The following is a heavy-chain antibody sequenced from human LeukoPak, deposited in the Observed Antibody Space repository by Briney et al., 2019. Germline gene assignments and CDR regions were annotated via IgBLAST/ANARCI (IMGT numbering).Heavy chain of an antibody. J-gene: IGHJ4*02. V-gene: IGHV3-23*01. Sequence: GGSLTLSCAASGFTFSSYAMSWVRQAPGKGLEWVSAVSGSDGSTYYADSVKGRLTISRDNSKNTLYLQMNSLRAEDTAVYYCAQVVAATPIIDYWGQGTLVTVSS. CDR3: AQVVAATPIIDY. CDR1: GFTFSSYA. D-gene: IGHD2-15*01. CDR2: VSGSDGST.